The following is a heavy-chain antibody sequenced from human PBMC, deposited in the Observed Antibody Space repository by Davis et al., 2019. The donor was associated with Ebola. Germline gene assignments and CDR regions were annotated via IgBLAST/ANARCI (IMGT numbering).Heavy chain of an antibody. CDR2: VYVAGNT. D-gene: IGHD6-19*01. V-gene: IGHV3-53*05. CDR1: GFSVSGYY. Sequence: GGSLRLSCAASGFSVSGYYMSWVRQAPGKGLEWVSVVYVAGNTYYADSVRGRFIISRDKSNNTLYLEMNSLRVDDTAVYYCATTQWLREFDNWGQGTLVTVSS. J-gene: IGHJ4*02. CDR3: ATTQWLREFDN.